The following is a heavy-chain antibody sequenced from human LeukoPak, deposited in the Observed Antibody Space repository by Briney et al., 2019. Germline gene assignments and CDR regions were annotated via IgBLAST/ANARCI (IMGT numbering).Heavy chain of an antibody. D-gene: IGHD3-10*01. V-gene: IGHV3-74*01. CDR3: AKGSNYYGSGSYYRHDAFDI. CDR2: IKTDGSST. Sequence: GGSLRLSCAASGFTFSSYWMHWVRQAPGKGLVWVSRIKTDGSSTSYADSVKGRFTISRDNAKNSLYLQMNSLRAEDTALYYCAKGSNYYGSGSYYRHDAFDIWGQGTMVTVSS. CDR1: GFTFSSYW. J-gene: IGHJ3*02.